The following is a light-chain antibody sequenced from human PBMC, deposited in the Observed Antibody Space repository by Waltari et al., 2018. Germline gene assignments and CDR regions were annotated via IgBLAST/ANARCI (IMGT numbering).Light chain of an antibody. V-gene: IGLV2-11*01. Sequence: QSALPQPRSVSGSPGQSVTISCTGTSSDIGGYDYVSWYQQPPGKAPNLFIYDVTKRPSGVPDRFSGSRSGTTASLTISGLQPEDEADYYCCSYAGGSYVFGTGTKVTVL. CDR3: CSYAGGSYV. CDR1: SSDIGGYDY. CDR2: DVT. J-gene: IGLJ1*01.